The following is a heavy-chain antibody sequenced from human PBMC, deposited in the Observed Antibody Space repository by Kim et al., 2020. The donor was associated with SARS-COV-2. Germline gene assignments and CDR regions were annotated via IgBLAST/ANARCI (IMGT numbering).Heavy chain of an antibody. CDR3: AGAPSDSRSYY. V-gene: IGHV3-30*07. Sequence: NSKADSVKDRVTTSRHNSRNTLYLQMNRLTAEDTAVYYCAGAPSDSRSYYWGQGTLVTVSS. J-gene: IGHJ4*02. D-gene: IGHD3-22*01. CDR2: N.